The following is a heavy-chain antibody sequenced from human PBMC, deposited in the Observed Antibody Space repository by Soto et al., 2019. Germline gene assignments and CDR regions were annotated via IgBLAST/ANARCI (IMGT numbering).Heavy chain of an antibody. Sequence: QVQLVESGGGVVQPGRSLRLSCAASGFSFSSYGIHWVRQAPGKGLEWVAVIWYDGSNEYYADSVKGRFSISRDNSKRTGVLEKNRRGGGEPGGYFWGKGRGGGAVVPDYWGQGTLVTVSS. CDR1: GFSFSSYG. J-gene: IGHJ4*02. CDR3: GKGRGGGAVVPDY. CDR2: IWYDGSNE. D-gene: IGHD2-21*01. V-gene: IGHV3-33*06.